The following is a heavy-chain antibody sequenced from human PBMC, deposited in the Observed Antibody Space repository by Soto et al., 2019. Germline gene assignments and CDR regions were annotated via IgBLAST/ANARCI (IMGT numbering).Heavy chain of an antibody. CDR1: GFTFSSYS. CDR3: ARESMNYYGSGSYSFDY. Sequence: EVQLVESGGGLVQPGGSLRLSCAASGFTFSSYSMNWVRQAPGKGLEWVSYINSSSSTIYYADSVKGRFTISRDNAKNSLYLQMNSLRAEDTAVYYCARESMNYYGSGSYSFDYWGQGTLVTVSS. CDR2: INSSSSTI. D-gene: IGHD3-10*01. V-gene: IGHV3-48*01. J-gene: IGHJ4*02.